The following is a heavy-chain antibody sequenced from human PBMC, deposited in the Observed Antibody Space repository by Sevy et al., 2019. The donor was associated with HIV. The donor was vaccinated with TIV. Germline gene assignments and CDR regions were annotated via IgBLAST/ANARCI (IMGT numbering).Heavy chain of an antibody. D-gene: IGHD5-18*01. CDR2: IHYSGST. CDR1: GGAVSDRSYY. CDR3: ARESGGAQPWLYWFDP. J-gene: IGHJ5*02. V-gene: IGHV4-61*01. Sequence: SETLSLTCTVSGGAVSDRSYYWSWIRQPPGKGLEWIGYIHYSGSTNYNPSLKSRVRISVDTSKNQLSLKLRSVTAADTAVYFCARESGGAQPWLYWFDPWGQGTLVTVSS.